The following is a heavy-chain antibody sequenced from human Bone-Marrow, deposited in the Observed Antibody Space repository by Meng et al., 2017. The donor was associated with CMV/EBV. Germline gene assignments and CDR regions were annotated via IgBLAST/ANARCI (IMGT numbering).Heavy chain of an antibody. V-gene: IGHV3-21*01. CDR3: SRVALGYFDY. J-gene: IGHJ4*02. CDR1: GLPYSTYT. Sequence: LSCAASGLPYSTYTMNWVRQAPGKGLEWVSSITSSSSYIYYADSVKGRLTISRDNAKNSLYLQMNSLGAEDTAVYYCSRVALGYFDYWGQGTLVTVSS. D-gene: IGHD3-16*01. CDR2: ITSSSSYI.